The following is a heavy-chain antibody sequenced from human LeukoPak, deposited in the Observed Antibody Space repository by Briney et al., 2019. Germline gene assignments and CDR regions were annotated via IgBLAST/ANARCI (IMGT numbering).Heavy chain of an antibody. CDR2: INHSGST. D-gene: IGHD5-18*01. Sequence: SETLSLTCAVYGGSFSGYYWSWIRQPPGKGLEWIGEINHSGSTNYNPSLKSRVTISVDTSKNQFSLKLSSVTAADTAVYYCARNSYGYVNYFDYWGQGTLVTVSS. V-gene: IGHV4-34*01. CDR3: ARNSYGYVNYFDY. J-gene: IGHJ4*02. CDR1: GGSFSGYY.